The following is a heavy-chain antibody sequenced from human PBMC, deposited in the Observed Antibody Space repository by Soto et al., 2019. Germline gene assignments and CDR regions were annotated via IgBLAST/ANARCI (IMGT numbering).Heavy chain of an antibody. V-gene: IGHV3-33*01. Sequence: GGSLRLSCAASGFTFSSYGMHWVRQAPGKGLEWVAVIWYDGSNKYYADSVKGRFTISRDNSKNTLYLQMNSLRAEDTAVYYCARDSALYSSSWYHAFDIWGQGTMVTVSS. J-gene: IGHJ3*02. CDR3: ARDSALYSSSWYHAFDI. CDR2: IWYDGSNK. CDR1: GFTFSSYG. D-gene: IGHD6-13*01.